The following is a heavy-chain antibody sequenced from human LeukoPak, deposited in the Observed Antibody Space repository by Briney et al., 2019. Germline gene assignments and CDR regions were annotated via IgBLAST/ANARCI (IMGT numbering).Heavy chain of an antibody. D-gene: IGHD6-13*01. V-gene: IGHV3-23*01. CDR2: IRDSGGST. Sequence: GGSLRLSCAASGLTFSSYAMSWVRQAPGKGLEWVSGIRDSGGSTYYADSVKGRLTISRDNSKNTLYLQMNSLRAEDTAVYYCAKSKGGAAAATRYFDLWGRGTLVTVSS. CDR1: GLTFSSYA. J-gene: IGHJ2*01. CDR3: AKSKGGAAAATRYFDL.